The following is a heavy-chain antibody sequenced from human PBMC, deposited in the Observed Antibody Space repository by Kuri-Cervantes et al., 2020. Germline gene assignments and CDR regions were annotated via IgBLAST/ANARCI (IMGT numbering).Heavy chain of an antibody. D-gene: IGHD6-13*01. CDR1: GYTFTGYY. CDR2: INPNSGGT. Sequence: ASVKVSCKASGYTFTGYYMHWVRQAPGQGLEWMGWINPNSGGTNYAQKFQGWVTMTRDTSISTAYMELSRLRSDDTVVYYCARGSPYSSSWYNPYYYYYGMDVWGQGTTVTVSS. J-gene: IGHJ6*02. CDR3: ARGSPYSSSWYNPYYYYYGMDV. V-gene: IGHV1-2*04.